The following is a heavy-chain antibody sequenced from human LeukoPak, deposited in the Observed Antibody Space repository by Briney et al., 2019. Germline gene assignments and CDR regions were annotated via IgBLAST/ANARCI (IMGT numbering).Heavy chain of an antibody. J-gene: IGHJ4*02. Sequence: SVKVSCKASGGTFSSYAISWVRQAPGQGLEWMGGIIPIFGTANYAQKFQGRVTITADESTSTAYMELGSLRSEDTAVYYCAGGGDYGDYNFDYWGQGTLVTVSS. CDR1: GGTFSSYA. D-gene: IGHD4-17*01. CDR3: AGGGDYGDYNFDY. V-gene: IGHV1-69*13. CDR2: IIPIFGTA.